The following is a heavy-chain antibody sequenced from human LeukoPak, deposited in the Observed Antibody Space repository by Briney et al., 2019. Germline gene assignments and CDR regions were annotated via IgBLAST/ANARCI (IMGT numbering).Heavy chain of an antibody. D-gene: IGHD3-9*01. CDR1: GFTFSNYA. V-gene: IGHV3-23*01. J-gene: IGHJ4*02. CDR2: ISGSGGDT. CDR3: AKRHYDILAGYYLHFDY. Sequence: GGSLRLSCAASGFTFSNYAMSWVRQAPGKGLEWVSAISGSGGDTYSADSVTGRFTISRDNSRNTLYLQMNDVRVEDTAVYYCAKRHYDILAGYYLHFDYWGQGTLVTVSS.